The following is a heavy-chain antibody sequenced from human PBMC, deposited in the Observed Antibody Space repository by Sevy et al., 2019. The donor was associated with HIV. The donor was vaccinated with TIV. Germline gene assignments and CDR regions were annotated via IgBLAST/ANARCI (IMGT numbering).Heavy chain of an antibody. CDR1: GFTFSSYS. CDR3: ARESSSSWYDYYYYGMHV. D-gene: IGHD6-13*01. Sequence: GGSLRLSCAASGFTFSSYSMNWVRQAPGKGLEWVSYISSSSSTIYYADSVKGRFTISRDNAKNSLYLQMNSLRDEDTAVYYCARESSSSWYDYYYYGMHVWGQGTTVTVSS. CDR2: ISSSSSTI. V-gene: IGHV3-48*02. J-gene: IGHJ6*02.